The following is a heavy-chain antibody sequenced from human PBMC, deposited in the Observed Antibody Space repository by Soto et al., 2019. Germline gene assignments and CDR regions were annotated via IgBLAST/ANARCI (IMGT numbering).Heavy chain of an antibody. Sequence: SETLSLTCTVSGGSISSYYWSWIRQPPGKGLEWIGYIYYSGSTNYNPSLKSRVTISVDTSKNQFSLKLSSVTAADTAVYYCARGEQLVDFDYWGQGTLVTVSS. V-gene: IGHV4-59*01. D-gene: IGHD6-13*01. CDR2: IYYSGST. CDR3: ARGEQLVDFDY. J-gene: IGHJ4*02. CDR1: GGSISSYY.